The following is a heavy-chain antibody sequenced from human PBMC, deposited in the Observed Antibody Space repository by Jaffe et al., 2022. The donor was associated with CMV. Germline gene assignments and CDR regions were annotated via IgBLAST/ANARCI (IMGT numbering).Heavy chain of an antibody. J-gene: IGHJ6*03. CDR1: GGSFSGYY. CDR3: ARAVGAGRGYYYYYYMDV. V-gene: IGHV4-34*01. D-gene: IGHD1-26*01. CDR2: INHSGST. Sequence: QVQLQQWGAGLLKPSETLSLTCAVYGGSFSGYYWSWIRQPPGKGLEWIGEINHSGSTNYNPSLKSRVTISVDTSKNQFSLKLSSVTAADTAVYYCARAVGAGRGYYYYYYMDVWGKGTTVTVSS.